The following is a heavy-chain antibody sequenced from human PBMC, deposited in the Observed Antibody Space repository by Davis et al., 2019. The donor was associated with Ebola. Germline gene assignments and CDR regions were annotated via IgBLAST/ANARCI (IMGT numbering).Heavy chain of an antibody. V-gene: IGHV3-9*01. Sequence: GGSLRLSCAASGFTFDDYAMHWVRQAPGKGLEWVSGIRWNSGSIDYADSVKGRFTISRDNAKNSLYLQMNSLRAEDTALYYCAKEAGLFLEWALATDYWGQGTLVTVSS. CDR1: GFTFDDYA. CDR3: AKEAGLFLEWALATDY. D-gene: IGHD3-3*01. J-gene: IGHJ4*02. CDR2: IRWNSGSI.